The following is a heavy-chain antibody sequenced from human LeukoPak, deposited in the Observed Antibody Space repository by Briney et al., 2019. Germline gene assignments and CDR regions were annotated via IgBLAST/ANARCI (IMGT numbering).Heavy chain of an antibody. V-gene: IGHV3-23*01. Sequence: GSLRLSCAASGFTFSSYAMSWVRQAAGRGLEWVSAISGSGGSTYYADSVKGRFTISRDNSKNTLYLQMNSLRAEDTAVYYCAKGYMVRGVIGYFDYWGQGTLVTVSS. CDR3: AKGYMVRGVIGYFDY. CDR1: GFTFSSYA. CDR2: ISGSGGST. J-gene: IGHJ4*02. D-gene: IGHD3-10*01.